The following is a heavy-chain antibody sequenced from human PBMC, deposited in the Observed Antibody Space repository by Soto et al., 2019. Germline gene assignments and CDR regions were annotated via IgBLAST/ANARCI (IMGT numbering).Heavy chain of an antibody. CDR3: AREITTVTHSAFDI. CDR1: GGSISSYY. J-gene: IGHJ3*02. Sequence: SETLSLTCTVSGGSISSYYWSWIRQPPGKGLEWVGYIYYSGSTNYNPSLKSRVTISVDTSKNQFSLKLSSVTAADTAVYYCAREITTVTHSAFDIWGQGTMVTVSS. CDR2: IYYSGST. D-gene: IGHD4-17*01. V-gene: IGHV4-59*01.